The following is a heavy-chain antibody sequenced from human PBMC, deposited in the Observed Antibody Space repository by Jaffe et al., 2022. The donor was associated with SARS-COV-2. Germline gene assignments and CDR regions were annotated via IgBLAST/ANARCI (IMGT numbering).Heavy chain of an antibody. D-gene: IGHD1-26*01. V-gene: IGHV3-33*01. CDR3: ARDGTPVFAWDDYYYGMDV. CDR1: GFTFSSYG. J-gene: IGHJ6*02. CDR2: IWYDGSNK. Sequence: QVQLVESGGGVVQPGRSLRLSCAASGFTFSSYGMHWVRQAPGKGLEWVAVIWYDGSNKYYADSVKGRFTISRDNSKNTLYLQMNSLRAEDTAVYYCARDGTPVFAWDDYYYGMDVWGQGTTVTVSS.